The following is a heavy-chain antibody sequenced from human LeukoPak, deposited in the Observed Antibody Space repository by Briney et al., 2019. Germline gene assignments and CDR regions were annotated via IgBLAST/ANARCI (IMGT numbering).Heavy chain of an antibody. J-gene: IGHJ4*02. CDR3: ARVNDYVWGSYRQIPTYDY. D-gene: IGHD3-16*02. CDR1: GGSISSYY. V-gene: IGHV4-59*01. Sequence: PSETLSLTCTVSGGSISSYYWSWIRQPPGKGLEWIGYIYYSGSTNYNPSLKSRVTISVDTSKNQFSLELSSVTAADTAVYYCARVNDYVWGSYRQIPTYDYWGQGTLVTVSS. CDR2: IYYSGST.